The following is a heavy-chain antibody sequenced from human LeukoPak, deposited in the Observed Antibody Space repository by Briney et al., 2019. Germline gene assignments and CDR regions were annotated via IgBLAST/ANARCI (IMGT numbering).Heavy chain of an antibody. Sequence: GASVKVSCKASGGTFSSYTISWVRQAPGQGREWMGRIIPILGIANYAQKFQGRVTITADKPTSTAYMELSSLRSEDTAVYYCARDRDGSSWSRYGMDVWGQGTTVTVSS. D-gene: IGHD6-13*01. CDR1: GGTFSSYT. CDR3: ARDRDGSSWSRYGMDV. CDR2: IIPILGIA. V-gene: IGHV1-69*04. J-gene: IGHJ6*02.